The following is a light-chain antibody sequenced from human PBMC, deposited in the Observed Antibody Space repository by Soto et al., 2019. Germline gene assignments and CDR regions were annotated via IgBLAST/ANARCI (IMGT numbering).Light chain of an antibody. J-gene: IGKJ2*01. CDR3: QQSNNWPYT. CDR2: DAS. CDR1: QSVSSY. Sequence: EIVLTQSPATLSLSPGERATLSCRASQSVSSYLAWYQQKPGQAPRLLIYDASNRATGIPARFSGSGSGTDFTLTISSLQSEDFAVYYCQQSNNWPYTFGQGTKVDIK. V-gene: IGKV3-11*01.